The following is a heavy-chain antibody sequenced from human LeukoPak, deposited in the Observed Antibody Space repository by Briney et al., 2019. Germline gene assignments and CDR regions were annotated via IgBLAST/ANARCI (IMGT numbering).Heavy chain of an antibody. J-gene: IGHJ4*02. D-gene: IGHD6-19*01. V-gene: IGHV1-69*05. CDR3: AREAVAGTTEY. CDR2: IIPIFGTA. CDR1: GGTFSSYA. Sequence: SVKVSCKASGGTFSSYAISLVRQAPGQGLEWMGRIIPIFGTANYAQKFQGRVTITTDESTSTAYMELSSLRSEDTAMYYCAREAVAGTTEYWGQGTLVTVSS.